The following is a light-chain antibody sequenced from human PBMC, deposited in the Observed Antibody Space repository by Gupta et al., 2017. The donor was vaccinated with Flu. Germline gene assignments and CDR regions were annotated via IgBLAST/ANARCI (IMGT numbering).Light chain of an antibody. CDR3: QQYFSLYT. CDR2: RAS. Sequence: DVQMTQSPSTLSASIGDRVTITCRASENVDTWVAWHQQKPGKVPKLLIYRASNLKSGVPSRFSGSGSGTEFTLTINSLQPDDFASYYCQQYFSLYTFGQGTELEIK. V-gene: IGKV1-5*03. CDR1: ENVDTW. J-gene: IGKJ2*01.